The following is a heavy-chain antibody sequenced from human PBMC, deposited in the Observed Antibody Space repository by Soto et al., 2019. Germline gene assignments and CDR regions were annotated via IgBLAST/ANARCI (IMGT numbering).Heavy chain of an antibody. CDR2: ISYDGSNK. CDR3: AKDGDTVTYADY. V-gene: IGHV3-30*18. J-gene: IGHJ4*02. Sequence: QVQLVESGGGVVQPGRSLRLSCAASGFTFSSYGMHWVRQAPGKGLEWVAVISYDGSNKYYADSVKGRFTISRDNSKNTLYLQMNSLRAEDTAVYYCAKDGDTVTYADYWGQGTLVTVSS. CDR1: GFTFSSYG. D-gene: IGHD4-17*01.